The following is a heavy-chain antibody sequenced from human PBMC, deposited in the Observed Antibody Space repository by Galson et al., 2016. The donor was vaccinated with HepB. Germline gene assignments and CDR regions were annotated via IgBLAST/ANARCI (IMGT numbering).Heavy chain of an antibody. V-gene: IGHV3-48*04. CDR2: ISSSSSTF. Sequence: SLRLSCAASGFTFSSYSMNWVRQAPGKGLEWVSYISSSSSTFYYADSVKGRFTISRDNAKNSLYLEMNGLRTEDTALYYCGKDWGSLWESSGKGMDVWGQGTTLAVSS. J-gene: IGHJ6*02. CDR1: GFTFSSYS. CDR3: GKDWGSLWESSGKGMDV. D-gene: IGHD3-10*01.